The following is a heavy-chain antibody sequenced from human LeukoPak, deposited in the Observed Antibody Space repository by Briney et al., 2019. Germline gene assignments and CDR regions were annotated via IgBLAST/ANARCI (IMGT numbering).Heavy chain of an antibody. CDR1: GFTFSSYG. D-gene: IGHD5-18*01. J-gene: IGHJ4*02. CDR2: IWYDGSNK. V-gene: IGHV3-33*01. Sequence: GRSLRLSCAASGFTFSSYGMHWVRQAPGKGLEWVAVIWYDGSNKYYADSAKGRFTISRDNSKNTLYLQMNSLRAEGTAVYYCAREAGYSYASSYFDYWGQGTLVTVSS. CDR3: AREAGYSYASSYFDY.